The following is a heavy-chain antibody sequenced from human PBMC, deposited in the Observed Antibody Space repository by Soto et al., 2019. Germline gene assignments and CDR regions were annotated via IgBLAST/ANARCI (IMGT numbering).Heavy chain of an antibody. V-gene: IGHV3-23*01. D-gene: IGHD3-3*01. J-gene: IGHJ4*02. CDR2: ISGSGGST. CDR1: GFTFSSYA. Sequence: GGSLRLSCAASGFTFSSYAMSWVRQAPGKGLEWVSAISGSGGSTYYADSVKGRFTISRDNSKNTLYLQMNSLRAEDTAVYYCAKDGVDFWSGYYTGPKNYFDYWGQGTLVTVSS. CDR3: AKDGVDFWSGYYTGPKNYFDY.